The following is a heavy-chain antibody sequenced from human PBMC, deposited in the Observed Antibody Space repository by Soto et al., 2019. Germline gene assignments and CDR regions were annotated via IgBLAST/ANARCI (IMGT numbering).Heavy chain of an antibody. V-gene: IGHV1-69*12. CDR1: GGTFSSYA. CDR2: IIPIFGRA. D-gene: IGHD6-19*01. CDR3: AQTLGLAVAGPGRFDL. J-gene: IGHJ2*01. Sequence: QVQLVQSGAEVKKPGSSVKVSCKASGGTFSSYAISWVRQAPGQGLEWMGGIIPIFGRANYAQKFQGRVTITAAASTSAADMGLSGLRSEDTAVYYCAQTLGLAVAGPGRFDLWGRGTLVTVSS.